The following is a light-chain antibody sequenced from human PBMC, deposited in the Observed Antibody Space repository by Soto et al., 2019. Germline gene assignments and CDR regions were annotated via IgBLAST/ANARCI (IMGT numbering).Light chain of an antibody. CDR3: SSYTSVNLYV. Sequence: QSVLTQPASVSGSPGQSISISCTGTRSDVGGYKHVSWYQQHPGKVPRLIIFDVSSRPSGVSHRLSGSKSGDTAALTISGLQAEDEADYYCSSYTSVNLYVFGTGTKVTVL. CDR2: DVS. J-gene: IGLJ1*01. V-gene: IGLV2-14*03. CDR1: RSDVGGYKH.